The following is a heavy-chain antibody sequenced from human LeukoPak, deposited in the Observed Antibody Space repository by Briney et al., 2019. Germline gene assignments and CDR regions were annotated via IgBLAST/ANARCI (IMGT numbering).Heavy chain of an antibody. D-gene: IGHD5-18*01. CDR2: ISYDGSNK. J-gene: IGHJ6*02. Sequence: GGSLRLSCAASGFTFSSYGMHWVRQAPGKGLEWVAVISYDGSNKYYADSVKGRFTISRDNSKNTLYLQMNSLRAEDTAVYYCARDRGNRYSYGHYYYYGMDVWGQGTTVTVSS. CDR1: GFTFSSYG. V-gene: IGHV3-30*03. CDR3: ARDRGNRYSYGHYYYYGMDV.